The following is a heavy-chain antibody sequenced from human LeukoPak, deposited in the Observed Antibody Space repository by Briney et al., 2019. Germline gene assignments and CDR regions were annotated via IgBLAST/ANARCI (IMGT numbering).Heavy chain of an antibody. CDR3: ATEGGVGATTPFDY. CDR2: INAGNGNT. D-gene: IGHD1-26*01. Sequence: ASVKVSCKASGYTFTSYAMHWVRQAPGQRLEWMGWINAGNGNTKYSQKFQGRVTMTEDTSTDTAYMELSSLRSEDTAVYYCATEGGVGATTPFDYWGQGTLVTVSS. V-gene: IGHV1-3*01. CDR1: GYTFTSYA. J-gene: IGHJ4*02.